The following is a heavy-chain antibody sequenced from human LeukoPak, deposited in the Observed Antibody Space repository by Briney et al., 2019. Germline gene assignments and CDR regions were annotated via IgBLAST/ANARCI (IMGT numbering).Heavy chain of an antibody. CDR2: ISSSGSTI. V-gene: IGHV3-11*04. J-gene: IGHJ5*02. Sequence: GGSLRLSCAASGFTFSDYYMSWIRQAPGKGLEWVSYISSSGSTIYYADSVKGRFTISRDNAKNSLYLQMNSLRAEDTAVYYCAREKRSRLSRYFDWLPWGQGTLVTVSS. D-gene: IGHD3-9*01. CDR3: AREKRSRLSRYFDWLP. CDR1: GFTFSDYY.